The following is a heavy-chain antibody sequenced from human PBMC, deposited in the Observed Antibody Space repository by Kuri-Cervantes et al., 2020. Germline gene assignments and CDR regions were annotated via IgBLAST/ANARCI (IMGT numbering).Heavy chain of an antibody. CDR3: AKGHSGYVAY. V-gene: IGHV3-30*02. CDR1: EFTFSTSA. Sequence: GGSLRLSCAASEFTFSTSAMHWVRQAPGKGLGWVAFIRYDGSNKYYADSVKGRFTISRDNSKNTLYLQMNSLRAEDTAVYYCAKGHSGYVAYWGQGTLVTVSS. CDR2: IRYDGSNK. D-gene: IGHD1-26*01. J-gene: IGHJ4*02.